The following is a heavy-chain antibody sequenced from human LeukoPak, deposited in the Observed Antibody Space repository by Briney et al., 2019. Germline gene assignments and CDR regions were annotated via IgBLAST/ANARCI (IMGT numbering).Heavy chain of an antibody. V-gene: IGHV4-34*01. J-gene: IGHJ3*02. CDR3: ARDCSSTSCYLEIDAFDI. CDR1: GGSFSGYY. D-gene: IGHD2-2*01. CDR2: INHSGST. Sequence: SETLSLTCAVYGGSFSGYYWSWIRQPPGKGLEWIGEINHSGSTNYNPSLKSRVTISVDTSKNQFSLKLSSVTAADTAVYYCARDCSSTSCYLEIDAFDIWGQGTMVTVSS.